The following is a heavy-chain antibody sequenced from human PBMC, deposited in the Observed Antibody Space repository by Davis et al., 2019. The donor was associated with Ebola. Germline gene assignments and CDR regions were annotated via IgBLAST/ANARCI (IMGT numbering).Heavy chain of an antibody. V-gene: IGHV3-30*02. CDR3: AKGAPFYSGYDFGFDP. CDR1: GFTFSSYG. D-gene: IGHD5-12*01. Sequence: PGGSLRLSCAASGFTFSSYGMHWVRQAPGKGLEWVAVIWYDGSNKYYADSVKGRFTISRDNSKNTLYLQMNSLRAEDTAVYYCAKGAPFYSGYDFGFDPWGQGTLVTVSS. J-gene: IGHJ5*02. CDR2: IWYDGSNK.